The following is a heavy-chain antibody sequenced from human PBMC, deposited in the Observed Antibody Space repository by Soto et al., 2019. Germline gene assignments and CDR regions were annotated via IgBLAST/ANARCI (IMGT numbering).Heavy chain of an antibody. V-gene: IGHV3-23*01. CDR2: ISGSGGST. D-gene: IGHD2-2*01. CDR1: GFTFSSYA. Sequence: GGSLRLSCAASGFTFSSYAMSWVRQAPGKGLEWVSAISGSGGSTYYADSVKGRFTISRDNSKNTLYLQMNSLRAEDTAVYYCAKAGGLIVVVPAAMISRGRTIFGDTHDAFDIWCQVTMVTVSS. J-gene: IGHJ3*02. CDR3: AKAGGLIVVVPAAMISRGRTIFGDTHDAFDI.